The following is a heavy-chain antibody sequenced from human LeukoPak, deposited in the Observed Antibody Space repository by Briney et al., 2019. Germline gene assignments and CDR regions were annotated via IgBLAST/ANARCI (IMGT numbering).Heavy chain of an antibody. V-gene: IGHV1-69*13. J-gene: IGHJ4*02. Sequence: SVKVSCKASGGTFSSYAISWVRQAPGQGREWMGGIIPIFGTANYAQKFQGRVTITADESTSTPYMDLSSLRSEDTAVYYCARMTTMVTRGDYWGQGTLVTVSS. CDR1: GGTFSSYA. D-gene: IGHD4-23*01. CDR3: ARMTTMVTRGDY. CDR2: IIPIFGTA.